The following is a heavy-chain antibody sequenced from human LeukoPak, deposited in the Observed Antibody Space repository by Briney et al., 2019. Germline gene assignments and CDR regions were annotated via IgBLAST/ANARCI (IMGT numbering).Heavy chain of an antibody. D-gene: IGHD3-3*01. CDR1: GYTFTSYY. V-gene: IGHV1-18*04. CDR2: ISAYNGNT. CDR3: ARDHTLDFWSGYYRGWFDP. J-gene: IGHJ5*02. Sequence: ASVKVSCKASGYTFTSYYMHWVRQAPGQGLEWMGWISAYNGNTNYAQNLQGRVTMTTDTSTSTAYMELRSLRSDDTAVYYWARDHTLDFWSGYYRGWFDPWGQGTLVTVSA.